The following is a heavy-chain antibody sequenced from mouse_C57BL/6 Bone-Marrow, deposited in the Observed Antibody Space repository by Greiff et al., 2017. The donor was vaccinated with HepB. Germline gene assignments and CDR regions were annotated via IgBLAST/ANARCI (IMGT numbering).Heavy chain of an antibody. J-gene: IGHJ1*03. Sequence: VQLQQSGAELLKPGASVKLSCKATGYTFTGYWIAWVKQRPGHGLEWIGGILPGRGSTNYNEKFKGKATFTADTSSNTAYMLLSSLTTEDSAIDYCARWVDGNYGDFDVWGTGTTVTVSA. CDR1: GYTFTGYW. V-gene: IGHV1-9*01. CDR2: ILPGRGST. CDR3: ARWVDGNYGDFDV. D-gene: IGHD2-1*01.